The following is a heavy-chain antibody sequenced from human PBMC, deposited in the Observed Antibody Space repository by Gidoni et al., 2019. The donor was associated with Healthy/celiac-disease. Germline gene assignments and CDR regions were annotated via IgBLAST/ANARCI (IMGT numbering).Heavy chain of an antibody. Sequence: QVQLVQAGAEVEKPGSSVKVSCKASGGTFSSCAISWMRKAPGPGLEWMGGIIPTFGTANYAQKFQGIVTITADESTSTAYMELSSLRSEDTAVYYCARDRYYYGSGRRYYFDYWGQGTLVTVSS. D-gene: IGHD3-10*01. CDR2: IIPTFGTA. V-gene: IGHV1-69*01. CDR3: ARDRYYYGSGRRYYFDY. CDR1: GGTFSSCA. J-gene: IGHJ4*02.